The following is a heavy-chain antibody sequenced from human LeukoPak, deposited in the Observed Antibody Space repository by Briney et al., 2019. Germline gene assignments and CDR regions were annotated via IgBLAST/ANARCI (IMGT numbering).Heavy chain of an antibody. D-gene: IGHD6-6*01. V-gene: IGHV4-39*01. Sequence: SETLSLTCTVSGGSISSSSYYWGWIRQPPGKGLEWIGSIYYSGSTYYNPSLKSRVTISVDTSKNQFSLKLSSVTAADTAVYYCARHDGQAILRSSSYNWFDPWGQGTLVTVSS. CDR2: IYYSGST. J-gene: IGHJ5*02. CDR3: ARHDGQAILRSSSYNWFDP. CDR1: GGSISSSSYY.